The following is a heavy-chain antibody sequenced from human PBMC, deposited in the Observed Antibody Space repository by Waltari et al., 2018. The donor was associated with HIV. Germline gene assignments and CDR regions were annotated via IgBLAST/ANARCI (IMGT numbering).Heavy chain of an antibody. CDR3: ARTVYPVYSSSPYFDY. V-gene: IGHV4-39*01. Sequence: QLQLQESGPRLVKPSETLSLTCTVSGGSIISSSYYWGWIRQPPGKGLEWIGNIDYSGSTYYNPSLKSRVTISVDTSKNQFSLKLNSVTAADTAVYYCARTVYPVYSSSPYFDYWGQGTLVTVSS. D-gene: IGHD6-6*01. J-gene: IGHJ4*02. CDR2: IDYSGST. CDR1: GGSIISSSYY.